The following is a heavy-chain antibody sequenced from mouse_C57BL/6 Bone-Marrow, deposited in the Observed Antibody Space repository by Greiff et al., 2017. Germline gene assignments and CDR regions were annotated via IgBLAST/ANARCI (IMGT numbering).Heavy chain of an antibody. CDR2: ISSGGSYT. CDR3: ASMVTTFFAY. V-gene: IGHV5-6*01. Sequence: EVKLQESGGDLVKPGGSLKLSCAASGFTFSSYGMSWVRQTPDKRLEWVATISSGGSYTYYPDSVKGRFTISRDNAKNTLYLQMSSLKSEDTAMYYCASMVTTFFAYWGQGTLVTVSA. D-gene: IGHD2-2*01. J-gene: IGHJ3*01. CDR1: GFTFSSYG.